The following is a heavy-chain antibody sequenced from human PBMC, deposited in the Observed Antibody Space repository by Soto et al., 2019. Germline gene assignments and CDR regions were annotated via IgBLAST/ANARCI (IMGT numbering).Heavy chain of an antibody. CDR2: INHSGST. V-gene: IGHV4-34*01. Sequence: SETLSLTCAVYGGSFSGYYWSWIRQPPGKGLEWIGEINHSGSTNYNPSLKSRVTISVDTSKNQFSLKLSSVTAADTAVYYCASFPDSTSCSEARCTYYMDVWGKGTTVTVSS. J-gene: IGHJ6*03. D-gene: IGHD2-2*01. CDR1: GGSFSGYY. CDR3: ASFPDSTSCSEARCTYYMDV.